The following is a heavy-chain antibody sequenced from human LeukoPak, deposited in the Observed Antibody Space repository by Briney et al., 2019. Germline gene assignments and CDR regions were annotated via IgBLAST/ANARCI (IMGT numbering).Heavy chain of an antibody. J-gene: IGHJ4*02. D-gene: IGHD2-2*01. CDR2: IYYSGSP. Sequence: SETLSLTCTVSGGSISSYYWTWIRQPPGKGLELIGFIYYSGSPNYNPSLKSRVTISVDTSKNQFSLKLSSVTAADRAVYYCARSRYCSTTTCYGDFDYWGQGTLVTVSS. V-gene: IGHV4-59*08. CDR3: ARSRYCSTTTCYGDFDY. CDR1: GGSISSYY.